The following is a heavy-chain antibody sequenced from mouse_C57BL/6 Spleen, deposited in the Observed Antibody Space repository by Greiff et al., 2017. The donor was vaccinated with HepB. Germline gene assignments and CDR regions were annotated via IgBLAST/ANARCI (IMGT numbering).Heavy chain of an antibody. Sequence: QVQLQQSGAELVKPGASVKISCKASGYAFSSYWMNWVKQRPGKGLEWIGEIGHGDGDTNYNGKFKGTATLTADKSSSTAYMQLSSLTSEDSAVSFCARTRIYYGSTLYAMDYWGQGTSVTVSS. CDR3: ARTRIYYGSTLYAMDY. J-gene: IGHJ4*01. CDR1: GYAFSSYW. CDR2: IGHGDGDT. D-gene: IGHD1-1*01. V-gene: IGHV1-80*01.